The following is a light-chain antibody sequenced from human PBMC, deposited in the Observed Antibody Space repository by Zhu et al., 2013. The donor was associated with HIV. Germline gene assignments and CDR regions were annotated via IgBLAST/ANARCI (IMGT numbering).Light chain of an antibody. CDR1: KSISSW. V-gene: IGKV1-5*03. Sequence: DIQMTQSPSTLSASVGDRVSITCRANKSISSWLAWYQQKPGKVPKMLIYKASSLESGVPSRFSGSGSGTEFTLTISSLQPDDSASYYCQEYKSYWTFGQGTKVEIK. J-gene: IGKJ1*01. CDR2: KAS. CDR3: QEYKSYWT.